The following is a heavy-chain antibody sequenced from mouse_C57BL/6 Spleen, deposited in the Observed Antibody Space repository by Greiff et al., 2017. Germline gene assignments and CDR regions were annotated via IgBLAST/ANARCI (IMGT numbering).Heavy chain of an antibody. CDR1: GFSLTSYG. CDR2: IWRGGST. CDR3: AKKGAYAMDY. V-gene: IGHV2-5*01. Sequence: VMLVESGPGLVQPSQSLSITCTVSGFSLTSYGVHWVRQSSGKGLEWLGVIWRGGSTDYNAAFMSRLSITKDNSKSQVFFKMNSLQADDTAIYYCAKKGAYAMDYWGQGTSVTVSS. J-gene: IGHJ4*01.